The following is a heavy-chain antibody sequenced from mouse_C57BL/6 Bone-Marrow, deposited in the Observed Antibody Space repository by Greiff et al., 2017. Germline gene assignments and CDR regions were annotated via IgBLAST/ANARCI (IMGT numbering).Heavy chain of an antibody. CDR1: GYTFTSYW. CDR2: IYPGSGST. V-gene: IGHV1-55*01. Sequence: VQLQQSGAELVKPGASVKMSCKASGYTFTSYWITWVKQRPGQGLEWIGDIYPGSGSTNYNEKFKSKATLTVDTSSSTAYMQLSSLTSEDSAVYYCARQAYYYGSSPFAYWGQGTLVTVSA. J-gene: IGHJ3*01. CDR3: ARQAYYYGSSPFAY. D-gene: IGHD1-1*01.